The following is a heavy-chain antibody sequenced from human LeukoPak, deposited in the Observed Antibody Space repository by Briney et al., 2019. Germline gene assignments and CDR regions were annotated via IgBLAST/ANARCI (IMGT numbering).Heavy chain of an antibody. CDR2: INHSGST. D-gene: IGHD5-18*01. CDR3: ARGVQRDYYYYMDV. Sequence: SETLSLTCAVYGGSFSGYYWSWIRQPPGKGLEWIGEINHSGSTNYNPSLKSRVTISVDTSKNQFSLKLSSVTAADTAVYYCARGVQRDYYYYMDVWGKGTTVTVSS. J-gene: IGHJ6*03. V-gene: IGHV4-34*09. CDR1: GGSFSGYY.